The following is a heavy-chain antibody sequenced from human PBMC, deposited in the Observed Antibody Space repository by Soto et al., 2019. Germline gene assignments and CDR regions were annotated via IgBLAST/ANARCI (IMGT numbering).Heavy chain of an antibody. J-gene: IGHJ4*02. CDR1: GFTLSSYW. CDR3: ARFGNYYDSSGFVY. D-gene: IGHD3-22*01. Sequence: GGSLRLSCAASGFTLSSYWMHWVRQAPGKGLVWVSRINSDGSSTSYADSVKGRFTISRDNAKSTLYLQMNSLRAEDTAVYYCARFGNYYDSSGFVYWGQGTLVTVSS. V-gene: IGHV3-74*01. CDR2: INSDGSST.